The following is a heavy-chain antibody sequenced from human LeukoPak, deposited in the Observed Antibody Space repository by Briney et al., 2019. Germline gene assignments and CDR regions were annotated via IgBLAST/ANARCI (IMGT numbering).Heavy chain of an antibody. CDR2: IYYSGST. V-gene: IGHV4-59*13. J-gene: IGHJ4*02. CDR3: ARGGVAARPLDY. Sequence: PSETLSLPRTVWGGSLRSYYWRCTREPPGKAREWIGYIYYSGSTNYNTSLKSRVTISVDTSKTQFSLKLSSVTAADTAVYYCARGGVAARPLDYWGQGTLVTVSS. CDR1: GGSLRSYY. D-gene: IGHD6-6*01.